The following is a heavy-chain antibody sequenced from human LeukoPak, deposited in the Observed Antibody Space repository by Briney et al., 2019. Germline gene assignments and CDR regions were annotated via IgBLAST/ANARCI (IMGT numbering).Heavy chain of an antibody. D-gene: IGHD3-9*01. CDR3: AKSDFDWLLFPTNWFDP. Sequence: PGGSLRLSCAASGFTFSSYDMHWVRQAPGKGLEWVAFIRYDGSNKYYADSVKGRFTISRDNSKNTLYLQMNSLRAEDTAVYYCAKSDFDWLLFPTNWFDPWGQGTLVTVSS. CDR1: GFTFSSYD. CDR2: IRYDGSNK. V-gene: IGHV3-30*02. J-gene: IGHJ5*02.